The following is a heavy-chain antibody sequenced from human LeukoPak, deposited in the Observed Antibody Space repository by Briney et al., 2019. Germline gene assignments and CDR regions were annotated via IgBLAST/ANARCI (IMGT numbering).Heavy chain of an antibody. CDR3: XKGDVSVTREFDY. CDR1: GFTFSSYE. CDR2: ISSSGSTI. Sequence: AGGSLRLSCAASGFTFSSYEMNWVRQAPGKGLEWVSYISSSGSTIYYADSVKGRFTISRDNAQNSLYLQMNSLRAEDTAVYYCXKGDVSVTREFDYWGQGTLVTVSS. D-gene: IGHD7-27*01. J-gene: IGHJ4*02. V-gene: IGHV3-48*03.